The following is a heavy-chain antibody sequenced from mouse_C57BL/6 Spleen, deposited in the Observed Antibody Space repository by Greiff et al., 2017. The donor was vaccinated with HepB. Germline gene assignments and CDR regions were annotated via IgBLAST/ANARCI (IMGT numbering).Heavy chain of an antibody. D-gene: IGHD2-12*01. Sequence: EVKLVESGGDLVKPGGSLKLSCAASGFTFSSYGMSWVRQTPDKRLEWVATISSGGSYTYYPDSVKGRFTISRDNAKNTLYLQMSSLKSEDTAMYYCARQPYDDDAMDYWGQGASVTVSS. CDR2: ISSGGSYT. J-gene: IGHJ4*01. CDR3: ARQPYDDDAMDY. V-gene: IGHV5-6*01. CDR1: GFTFSSYG.